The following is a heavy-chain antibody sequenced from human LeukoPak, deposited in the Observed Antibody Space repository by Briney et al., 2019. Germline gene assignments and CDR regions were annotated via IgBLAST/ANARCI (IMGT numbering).Heavy chain of an antibody. CDR2: ISYDGSNK. Sequence: GGSLRLSCAASGFTFSYHTMHWVRQAPGKGLEWVAVISYDGSNKYYADSVKGRFTISRDNSKNTLYLQMNSLRAEDTAVYYCANLARGSPADYWGQGTLVTVSS. V-gene: IGHV3-30-3*01. CDR1: GFTFSYHT. J-gene: IGHJ4*02. D-gene: IGHD3-10*01. CDR3: ANLARGSPADY.